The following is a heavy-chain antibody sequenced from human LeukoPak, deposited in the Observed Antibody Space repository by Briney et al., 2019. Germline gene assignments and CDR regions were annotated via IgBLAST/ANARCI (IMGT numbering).Heavy chain of an antibody. J-gene: IGHJ4*02. CDR3: GRDPSARVTIDF. V-gene: IGHV3-30*04. Sequence: GGSLRLSCGASGFTFSNYAMHWVRQAPGKGLEWVAIVSHDGRNQYYAESVKGRFTISRDSSKNTVSLQMNSLRAGDSALYYCGRDPSARVTIDFWGQGTLVTVSS. D-gene: IGHD5-24*01. CDR1: GFTFSNYA. CDR2: VSHDGRNQ.